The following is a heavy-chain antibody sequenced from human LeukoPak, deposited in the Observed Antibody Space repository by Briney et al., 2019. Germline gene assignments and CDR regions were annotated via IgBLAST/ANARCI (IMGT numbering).Heavy chain of an antibody. CDR3: ARARATRSYFNY. Sequence: GESLKISCKASGYSFTSYLITGVRQMPGKGMEWMGLIYPRASDTRYSPPFQGQVTISADKSINTPSLQWTSLKASDTAMYYCARARATRSYFNYWGQGTLVTVSS. CDR2: IYPRASDT. CDR1: GYSFTSYL. J-gene: IGHJ4*02. V-gene: IGHV5-51*01. D-gene: IGHD3-9*01.